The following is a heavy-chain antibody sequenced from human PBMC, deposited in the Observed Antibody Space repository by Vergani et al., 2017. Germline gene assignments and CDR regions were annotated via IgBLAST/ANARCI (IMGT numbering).Heavy chain of an antibody. D-gene: IGHD1-26*01. Sequence: QVQLVQSGAGLKKPGASVRVSCNASGFIFTDYYIHWMRQAPGQGLEWIGWINPNGDATHYAQNFRGRVTLTRDTSSTTAYMDLASLTSDDTAIYYCARDHQGPTTLDYWGQGTLVTVSS. V-gene: IGHV1-2*02. J-gene: IGHJ4*02. CDR3: ARDHQGPTTLDY. CDR2: INPNGDAT. CDR1: GFIFTDYY.